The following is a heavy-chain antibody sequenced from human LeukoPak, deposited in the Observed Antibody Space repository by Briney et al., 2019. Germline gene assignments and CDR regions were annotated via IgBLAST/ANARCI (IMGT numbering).Heavy chain of an antibody. V-gene: IGHV4-39*01. D-gene: IGHD6-25*01. CDR2: IYYSGST. Sequence: KPSETLSLTCTVSGGSIGSSNHYWGWIRQPPGKGLEWIGNIYYSGSTYYNPSLKSRVTISVDTSKNQFPLKLSSVTAADTAIYYCARHCSGRSDYYFDYWGQGTLVAVSS. J-gene: IGHJ4*02. CDR1: GGSIGSSNHY. CDR3: ARHCSGRSDYYFDY.